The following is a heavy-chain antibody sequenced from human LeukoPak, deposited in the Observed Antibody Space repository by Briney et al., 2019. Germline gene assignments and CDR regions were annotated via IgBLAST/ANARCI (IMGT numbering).Heavy chain of an antibody. J-gene: IGHJ5*02. V-gene: IGHV1-2*02. CDR2: INPNGGGT. CDR1: GYTFTGYY. CDR3: ARTGLTIFREGNWFDP. D-gene: IGHD3-3*01. Sequence: ASVKVSCKASGYTFTGYYMHWVRQAPGQGLEWMGWINPNGGGTNYAQKFQGRVTMTRDTSISTAYMELSRLRSDDTAVYYCARTGLTIFREGNWFDPWGQGTLVTVSS.